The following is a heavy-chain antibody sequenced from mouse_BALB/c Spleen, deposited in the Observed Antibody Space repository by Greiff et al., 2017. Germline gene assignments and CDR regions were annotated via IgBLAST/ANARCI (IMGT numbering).Heavy chain of an antibody. J-gene: IGHJ3*01. CDR2: IWAGGST. D-gene: IGHD2-1*01. CDR1: GFSLTSYG. V-gene: IGHV2-9*02. Sequence: QVQLQQSGPGLVAPSQSLSITCTVSGFSLTSYGVHWVRQPPGKGLEWLGVIWAGGSTNYNSALMSRLSISKDNSKSQVFLKMNSLQTDDTAMYYCARDRDYGSLPWFAYWGQGTLVTVSA. CDR3: ARDRDYGSLPWFAY.